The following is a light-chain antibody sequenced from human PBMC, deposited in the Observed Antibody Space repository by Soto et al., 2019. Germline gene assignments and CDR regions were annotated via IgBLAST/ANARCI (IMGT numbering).Light chain of an antibody. Sequence: DIQMTQSPSSLSASVGDRITITCRASQSISAYLNWYLHKPGKAPKLLIFAPSTLQTGVPSRFSGSGSETHFTLTICGLQPEDFATYYCQQSFSSPYTFAQGTKLEI. V-gene: IGKV1-39*01. CDR2: APS. CDR3: QQSFSSPYT. CDR1: QSISAY. J-gene: IGKJ2*01.